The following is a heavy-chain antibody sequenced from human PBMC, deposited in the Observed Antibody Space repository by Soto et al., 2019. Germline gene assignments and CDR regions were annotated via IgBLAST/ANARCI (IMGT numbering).Heavy chain of an antibody. Sequence: WTWIRQSPEKGLEXIGEVNHSGTTYYNPSLKTRVTISVHTPKNQFSLKMSSVTAADTAVYYCARGIGYCSSINCYSSRRLRFDSWGQGTLVTVSS. D-gene: IGHD2-2*01. CDR2: VNHSGTT. CDR3: ARGIGYCSSINCYSSRRLRFDS. J-gene: IGHJ4*02. V-gene: IGHV4-34*01.